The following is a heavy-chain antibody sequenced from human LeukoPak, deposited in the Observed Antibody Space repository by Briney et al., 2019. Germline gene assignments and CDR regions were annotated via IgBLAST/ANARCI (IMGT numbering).Heavy chain of an antibody. CDR2: IYSGGST. Sequence: GGSLRLSCAASGFTFSAHYRSWVRQAPGKGLEWVSVIYSGGSTYYADSVKGRFTISRDNSKNTLYLQMNSLRAEDTAVYYCARSWELLVFDPWGQGTLVTVSS. V-gene: IGHV3-53*01. J-gene: IGHJ5*02. CDR3: ARSWELLVFDP. CDR1: GFTFSAHY. D-gene: IGHD1-26*01.